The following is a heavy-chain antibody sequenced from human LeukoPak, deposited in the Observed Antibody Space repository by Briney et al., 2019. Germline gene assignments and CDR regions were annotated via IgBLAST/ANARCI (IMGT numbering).Heavy chain of an antibody. J-gene: IGHJ4*02. D-gene: IGHD6-19*01. Sequence: SETLSLTCAVYGDSFSGYYWSWIRQPPGKGLEWLAEINHRGTTHYNPSLMSRVNISADTSKNHFSLNLDSVTAADTAVYYCARSWAGMHYPFYYFDYWGQGALVTVSS. CDR3: ARSWAGMHYPFYYFDY. V-gene: IGHV4-34*01. CDR2: INHRGTT. CDR1: GDSFSGYY.